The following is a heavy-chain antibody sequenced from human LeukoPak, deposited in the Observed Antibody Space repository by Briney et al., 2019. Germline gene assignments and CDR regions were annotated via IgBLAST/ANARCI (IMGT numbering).Heavy chain of an antibody. V-gene: IGHV4-4*07. D-gene: IGHD3-10*01. CDR2: IYTSGST. J-gene: IGHJ5*02. Sequence: MTSETLSLTCTVSGGSISSYYWSWIRQPAGKGLEWIGRIYTSGSTNYNPSLKSRVTMSVDTSKNRFSLNLSSVTAADTAVYYCARGYSGSGTYLFDPWGQGTLVTVSS. CDR1: GGSISSYY. CDR3: ARGYSGSGTYLFDP.